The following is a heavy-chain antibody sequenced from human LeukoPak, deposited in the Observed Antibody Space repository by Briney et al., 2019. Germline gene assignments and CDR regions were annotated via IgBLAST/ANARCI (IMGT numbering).Heavy chain of an antibody. Sequence: PGGSLRLSCAASGSTFSSYGMHWVRQAPGKGLEWVAVIWYDGSKKYYADSVTGRFTVSRDNSKNTLYLQMNSLRAEDTAVYYCARERDTSMVALDSWGQGTLVTVSS. CDR2: IWYDGSKK. V-gene: IGHV3-33*01. J-gene: IGHJ4*02. D-gene: IGHD5-18*01. CDR1: GSTFSSYG. CDR3: ARERDTSMVALDS.